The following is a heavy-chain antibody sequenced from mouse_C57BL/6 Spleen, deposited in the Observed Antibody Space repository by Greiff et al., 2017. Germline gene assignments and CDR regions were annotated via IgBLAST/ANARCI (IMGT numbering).Heavy chain of an antibody. J-gene: IGHJ3*01. CDR2: IYPGDGDT. D-gene: IGHD4-1*01. Sequence: QLQQSGPELVKPGASVKISCKASGYAFSSSWMNWVKQRPGKGLEWIGRIYPGDGDTNYNGKFKGKATLTADKSSSTAYMQLSSLTSEDSAVYFCAKLGREGFAYWGQGTLVTVSA. CDR3: AKLGREGFAY. CDR1: GYAFSSSW. V-gene: IGHV1-82*01.